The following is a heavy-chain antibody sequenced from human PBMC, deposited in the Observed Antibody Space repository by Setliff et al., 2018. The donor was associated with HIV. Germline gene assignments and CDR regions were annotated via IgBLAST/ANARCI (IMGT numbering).Heavy chain of an antibody. Sequence: SLRLSCAASGFTFDDYAMHWVRQAPGKGLEWVSGIRWNSGTIAYADSVKGRFTISRDNAKNSLYLQMNSLRDEDTAFYYCAFGGGWLHDYWGQGTLVTVSS. D-gene: IGHD3-10*01. V-gene: IGHV3-9*01. CDR1: GFTFDDYA. CDR3: AFGGGWLHDY. J-gene: IGHJ4*02. CDR2: IRWNSGTI.